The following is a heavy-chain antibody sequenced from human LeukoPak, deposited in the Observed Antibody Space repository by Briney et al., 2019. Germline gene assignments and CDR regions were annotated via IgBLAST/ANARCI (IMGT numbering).Heavy chain of an antibody. D-gene: IGHD2-2*01. CDR1: GGSISSGSYY. Sequence: SETLSLTCTVSGGSISSGSYYWSWIRQPAGKGLEWIGRIYTNGSTNYNPSLKSRVTISVDTSKNQFSLKLSSVTAADTAVYYCARLKYQLLGWTYVAFDIWGQGTMVTVSS. CDR2: IYTNGST. J-gene: IGHJ3*02. CDR3: ARLKYQLLGWTYVAFDI. V-gene: IGHV4-61*02.